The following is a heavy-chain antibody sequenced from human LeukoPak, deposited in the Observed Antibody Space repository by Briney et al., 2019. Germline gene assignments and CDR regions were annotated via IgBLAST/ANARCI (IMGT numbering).Heavy chain of an antibody. V-gene: IGHV3-30*02. Sequence: GGSLRLSCAASGFTFSSYGMHWVRQAPGKGLEWVAFIRYDGSNKYYADSVKGRFTISRDNSKNTLSLQMNGLRVEDTAVYYCAREGWFGEPPSHWFDPWGQGTLVTVSS. CDR3: AREGWFGEPPSHWFDP. J-gene: IGHJ5*02. CDR1: GFTFSSYG. D-gene: IGHD3-10*01. CDR2: IRYDGSNK.